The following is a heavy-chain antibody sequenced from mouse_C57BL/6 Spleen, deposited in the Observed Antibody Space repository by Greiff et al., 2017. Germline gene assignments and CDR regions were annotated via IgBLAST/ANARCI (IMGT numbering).Heavy chain of an antibody. CDR1: GYAFSSSW. Sequence: QVQLQQSGPELVKPGASVKISCKASGYAFSSSWMNWVKQRPGKGLEWIGRIYPGDGDTNYNGKFKGKATLTADKSSSTAYMQLSSLTSEDSAVYFCAREDDGSSLFAYWGQGTLVTVSA. D-gene: IGHD1-1*01. V-gene: IGHV1-82*01. J-gene: IGHJ3*01. CDR3: AREDDGSSLFAY. CDR2: IYPGDGDT.